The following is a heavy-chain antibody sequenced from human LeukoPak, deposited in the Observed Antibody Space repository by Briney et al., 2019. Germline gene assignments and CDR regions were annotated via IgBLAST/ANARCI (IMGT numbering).Heavy chain of an antibody. CDR2: MNPNSGNT. CDR3: ARDLRYFDWLLVRGTLNWFDS. D-gene: IGHD3-9*01. CDR1: GYTFTSYD. V-gene: IGHV1-8*01. J-gene: IGHJ5*01. Sequence: ASVKVSCKASGYTFTSYDINWVRQATGQGLEWMGWMNPNSGNTGYAHKFQGRVTMTRNTSISTAYLELSSLRSEDTAVYYCARDLRYFDWLLVRGTLNWFDSWGQGTLVTVSS.